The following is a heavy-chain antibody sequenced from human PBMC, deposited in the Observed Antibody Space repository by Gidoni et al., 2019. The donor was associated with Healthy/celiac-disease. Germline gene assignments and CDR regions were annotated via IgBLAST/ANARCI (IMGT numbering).Heavy chain of an antibody. D-gene: IGHD4-17*01. CDR1: GFPFSSYS. CDR3: ARDGDYGGNFLWDFDY. CDR2: LSSSSSTI. Sequence: EVQLVEAGGGLVQPGGSLRLSCAASGFPFSSYSMNWVRQAPRKGLEWVSYLSSSSSTIYYADSDKCRFTISRDNAKTSLYLQINSLRAEDTAVYYCARDGDYGGNFLWDFDYWGQGTLVTVSS. J-gene: IGHJ4*02. V-gene: IGHV3-48*01.